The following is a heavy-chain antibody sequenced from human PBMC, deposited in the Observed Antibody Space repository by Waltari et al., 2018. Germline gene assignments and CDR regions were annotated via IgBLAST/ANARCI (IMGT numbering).Heavy chain of an antibody. CDR3: VRSVNCDNKRACDVPAS. CDR1: GDSLTSGNYY. V-gene: IGHV4-61*02. CDR2: FHSSGNT. Sequence: QVQLQESGPGLVEPSQTLSLTCIVYGDSLTSGNYYWGWIRQPAGKGLEGIGRFHSSGNTEYNAALKSRVTISRDTSRNQFSLRLSSGTAADTAVYYCVRSVNCDNKRACDVPASWGQGKLVTVSS. D-gene: IGHD2-21*01. J-gene: IGHJ1*01.